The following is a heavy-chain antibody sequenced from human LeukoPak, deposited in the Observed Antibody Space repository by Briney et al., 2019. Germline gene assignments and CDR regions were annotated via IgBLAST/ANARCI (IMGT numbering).Heavy chain of an antibody. CDR2: ISYDGNNE. CDR1: GFIFSSYG. D-gene: IGHD3-10*01. CDR3: AKAGVYGSGTLTWFDP. V-gene: IGHV3-30*18. J-gene: IGHJ5*02. Sequence: GGSLRLSCAASGFIFSSYGMHWVRQAPGKGLEWVAGISYDGNNEYYTDSVKGRFTISRDNSKNTLFLQMNSLRAEDTAVFYCAKAGVYGSGTLTWFDPWGQGTLVTVSS.